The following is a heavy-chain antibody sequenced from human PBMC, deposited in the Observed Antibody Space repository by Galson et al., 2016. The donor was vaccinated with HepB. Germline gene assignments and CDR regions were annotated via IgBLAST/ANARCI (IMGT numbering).Heavy chain of an antibody. CDR1: GFTVSSNY. Sequence: SLRLSCAASGFTVSSNYMSWVRQAPGKGLEWVSVIYSGGSTYYADSVKGRFTISRDNSKNTLYLQMNSLRAEDTAVYYCARDIVVVPGQDAFDIWAKGQWSPSLQ. J-gene: IGHJ3*02. D-gene: IGHD2-2*01. CDR3: ARDIVVVPGQDAFDI. CDR2: IYSGGST. V-gene: IGHV3-53*01.